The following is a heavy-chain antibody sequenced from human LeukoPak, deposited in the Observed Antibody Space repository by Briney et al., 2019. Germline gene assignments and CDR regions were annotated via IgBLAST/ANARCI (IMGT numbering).Heavy chain of an antibody. CDR3: VRQWLGFDH. Sequence: GGSLRLSCAASGFTFTSYWMSWVRQAPGKGLEWVANVKQDESEKYYVDSVKGRFTISRDNAKNSLYLEMNSLRDEDTAVYYCVRQWLGFDHWGQGALVTVSS. V-gene: IGHV3-7*01. CDR1: GFTFTSYW. CDR2: VKQDESEK. D-gene: IGHD6-19*01. J-gene: IGHJ4*02.